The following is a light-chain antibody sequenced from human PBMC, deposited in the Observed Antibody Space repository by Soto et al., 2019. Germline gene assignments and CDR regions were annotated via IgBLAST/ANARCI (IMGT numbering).Light chain of an antibody. CDR2: DVI. CDR1: SSDIGGYEY. Sequence: QSALTQPASVSGSPGQSITISCTGSSSDIGGYEYVSWYQHHPGKAPQLIIFDVINRPSGVSNRFSGSKSGNTASLTIFGLQAEDEADYYCFSYTSSTMYVFGTGTKLTVL. V-gene: IGLV2-14*03. CDR3: FSYTSSTMYV. J-gene: IGLJ1*01.